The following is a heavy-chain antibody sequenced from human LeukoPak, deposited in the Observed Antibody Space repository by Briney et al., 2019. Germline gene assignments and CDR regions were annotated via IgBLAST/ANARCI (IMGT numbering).Heavy chain of an antibody. D-gene: IGHD6-19*01. J-gene: IGHJ4*02. CDR2: ISGSGGST. V-gene: IGHV3-23*01. Sequence: PGGSLRLSCAASGFTFRSYAMSWVRQAPGKGLEWVSAISGSGGSTYYADSVKGRFTISRDNSKNTLYLQMNSLRAEDTAVYYCAKESGYSGSSGWYYFDYWGQGTLVTVSS. CDR1: GFTFRSYA. CDR3: AKESGYSGSSGWYYFDY.